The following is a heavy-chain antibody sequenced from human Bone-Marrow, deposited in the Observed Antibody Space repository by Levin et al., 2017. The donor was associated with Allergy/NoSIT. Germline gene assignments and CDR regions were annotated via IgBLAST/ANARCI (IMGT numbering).Heavy chain of an antibody. D-gene: IGHD3-10*01. CDR3: ASTMVRGAVFDY. J-gene: IGHJ4*02. CDR1: GYTFTGYY. Sequence: GESLKISCKASGYTFTGYYMHWVRQAPGQGLEWMGWINPNSGGTNYAQKFQGRVTMTRDTSISTAYMELSRLRSDDTAVYYCASTMVRGAVFDYWGQGTLVTVSS. CDR2: INPNSGGT. V-gene: IGHV1-2*02.